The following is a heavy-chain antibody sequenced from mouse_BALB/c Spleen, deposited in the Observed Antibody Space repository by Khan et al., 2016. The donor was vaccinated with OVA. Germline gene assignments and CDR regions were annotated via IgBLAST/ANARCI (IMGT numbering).Heavy chain of an antibody. CDR2: IWGGGST. CDR3: AKQIWSPYYGMDY. J-gene: IGHJ4*01. D-gene: IGHD1-1*02. Sequence: QVQLKESGPGLVAPSQSLPITCTVSGFSLTDHGVSWIRQPPGKGLEWLGVIWGGGSTYYNSVLKSRLSISKDNSKSQVFLKMNSLQTDDTAMYYCAKQIWSPYYGMDYWGQGTSVTVSS. CDR1: GFSLTDHG. V-gene: IGHV2-6-5*01.